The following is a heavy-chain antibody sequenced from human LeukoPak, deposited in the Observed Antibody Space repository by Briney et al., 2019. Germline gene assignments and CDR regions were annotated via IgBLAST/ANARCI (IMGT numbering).Heavy chain of an antibody. CDR2: MNSNSGNT. D-gene: IGHD3-3*01. Sequence: ASVKVSCKGYGYTFINHDIDWVRQAAGQGLEWMGWMNSNSGNTGYAQKFQGRVTITRNTSISTAYMELSSLRSEDTAVYYCARASPPSYYDFCSGYSYYYYYMDVWGKGTTVTVSS. CDR3: ARASPPSYYDFCSGYSYYYYYMDV. J-gene: IGHJ6*03. CDR1: GYTFINHD. V-gene: IGHV1-8*03.